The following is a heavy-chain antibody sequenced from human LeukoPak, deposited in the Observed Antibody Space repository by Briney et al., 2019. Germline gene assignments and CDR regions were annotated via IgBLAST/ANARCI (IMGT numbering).Heavy chain of an antibody. J-gene: IGHJ4*02. CDR3: ARVLRYFDWSPLFDY. Sequence: SQTLSLTCPVSGGSISSGGYYWRWIRQHPGKGLEWIGYIYYSGSTYYNPSLKSRVTISVDTSKNQFSLKLSSVTAADTAVYYCARVLRYFDWSPLFDYWGQGTLVTVSS. D-gene: IGHD3-9*01. V-gene: IGHV4-31*03. CDR2: IYYSGST. CDR1: GGSISSGGYY.